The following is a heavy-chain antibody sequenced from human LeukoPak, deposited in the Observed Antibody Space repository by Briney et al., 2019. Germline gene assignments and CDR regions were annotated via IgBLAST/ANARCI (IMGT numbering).Heavy chain of an antibody. Sequence: ASVKVSCKASGYTFTGYYMHWVRQAPGQGLEWMGWINPNSGGTNYAQKFQGRVTMARDTSISTAYMELSRLRSDDTAVYYCARVVPAARTTVGYWGQGTLVTVSS. D-gene: IGHD2-2*01. CDR1: GYTFTGYY. CDR3: ARVVPAARTTVGY. CDR2: INPNSGGT. V-gene: IGHV1-2*02. J-gene: IGHJ4*02.